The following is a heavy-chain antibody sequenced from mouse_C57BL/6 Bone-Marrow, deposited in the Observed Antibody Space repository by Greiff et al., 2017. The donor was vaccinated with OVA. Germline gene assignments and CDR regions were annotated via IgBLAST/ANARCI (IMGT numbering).Heavy chain of an antibody. D-gene: IGHD1-1*01. CDR1: GYTFTSYW. J-gene: IGHJ3*01. CDR2: IHPNSGST. Sequence: QVQLQQPGAELVKPGASVKLSCKASGYTFTSYWMHWVKQRPGQGLEWIGMIHPNSGSTNYNEKFKSKATLTVDTSSSTAYMQLSSLTSEDSAVYYCARYYGSSPWFAYWGQGTLVTVSA. CDR3: ARYYGSSPWFAY. V-gene: IGHV1-64*01.